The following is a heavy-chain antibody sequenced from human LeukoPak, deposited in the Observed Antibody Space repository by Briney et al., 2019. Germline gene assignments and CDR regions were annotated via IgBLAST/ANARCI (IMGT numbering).Heavy chain of an antibody. J-gene: IGHJ4*02. CDR2: IRSKANSYAT. Sequence: GGSLRLSCAASGFTFSGSPMHWVRQASGKGLEWVGRIRSKANSYATAYAASVKGRFTISRDDSKNTAYLQMNSLKTEDTALYYCTRLETGDRDYWGQGTLVTVPS. CDR3: TRLETGDRDY. D-gene: IGHD7-27*01. V-gene: IGHV3-73*01. CDR1: GFTFSGSP.